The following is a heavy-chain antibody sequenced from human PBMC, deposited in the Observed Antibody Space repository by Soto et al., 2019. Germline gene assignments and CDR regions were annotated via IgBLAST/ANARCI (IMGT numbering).Heavy chain of an antibody. V-gene: IGHV3-23*01. CDR3: AKNADSSSWYGFLFDY. D-gene: IGHD6-13*01. Sequence: EVQLLESGGGLVQPGGSLRLSCAASGFTFSSYAMSWVRQAPGKGLEWVSAISGSGGSTYYADSVKGRFTISRDNSKNTLYMQMNSLRAEDTDVYYCAKNADSSSWYGFLFDYWGQGTLVTVSS. CDR1: GFTFSSYA. J-gene: IGHJ4*02. CDR2: ISGSGGST.